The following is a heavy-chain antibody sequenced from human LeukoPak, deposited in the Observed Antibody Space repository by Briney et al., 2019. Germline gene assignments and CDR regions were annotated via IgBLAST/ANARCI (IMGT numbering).Heavy chain of an antibody. J-gene: IGHJ4*02. CDR2: ITSDGSST. CDR1: GFTFSSYW. Sequence: GSLRLSCAASGFTFSSYWMHWVRQAPGKGLVWVSRITSDGSSTSYADSVKGRFTISRDNAKNTLYLQMNSLRAEDTAVYYCARRWNDGRLFDYWGQGTLVTVSS. V-gene: IGHV3-74*01. D-gene: IGHD1-1*01. CDR3: ARRWNDGRLFDY.